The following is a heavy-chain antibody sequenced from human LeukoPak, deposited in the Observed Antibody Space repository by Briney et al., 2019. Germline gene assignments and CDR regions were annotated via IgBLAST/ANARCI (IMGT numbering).Heavy chain of an antibody. J-gene: IGHJ5*02. CDR2: IYYSGST. CDR3: ARDRTGNNWFDP. CDR1: GGSISDYY. V-gene: IGHV4-59*01. D-gene: IGHD1-1*01. Sequence: PSETLSLTCTVSGGSISDYYWSWMRQPPGKGLEWLGDIYYSGSTNQNPSLESRVTISVDASKNQFSLKVNSVTAADTAVYYCARDRTGNNWFDPWGQGTLVTVSS.